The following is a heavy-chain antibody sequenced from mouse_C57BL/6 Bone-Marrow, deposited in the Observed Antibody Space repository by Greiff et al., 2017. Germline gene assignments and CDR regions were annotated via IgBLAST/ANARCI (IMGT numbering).Heavy chain of an antibody. J-gene: IGHJ1*03. CDR2: IDPEDGET. V-gene: IGHV14-2*01. CDR3: ARSPYGSSPYWYFDV. CDR1: GFNIKDYY. Sequence: DVQLQESGAELVKPGASVKLSCTASGFNIKDYYMHWVKQRTEQGLEWIGRIDPEDGETIYAPKFQGKATITADTSSNTAYLQLSSLTSEDTAVYYCARSPYGSSPYWYFDVWGTGTTVTVSS. D-gene: IGHD1-1*01.